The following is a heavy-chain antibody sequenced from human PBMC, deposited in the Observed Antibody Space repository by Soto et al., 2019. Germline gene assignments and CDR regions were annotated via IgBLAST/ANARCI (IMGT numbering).Heavy chain of an antibody. CDR1: GYTFTSYA. Sequence: QVQLVQSGAEVKKPGASVRVSCRTSGYTFTSYAIHCVRQAPGQGLEWMAWSNIGNGNTKYSQKFQGRVTVSRDTSASTAYMGLSSLRSEDTAVYYCAREPLCGGGCYDHGLDAWGQGTLVTGSS. CDR3: AREPLCGGGCYDHGLDA. J-gene: IGHJ5*02. CDR2: SNIGNGNT. D-gene: IGHD2-15*01. V-gene: IGHV1-3*04.